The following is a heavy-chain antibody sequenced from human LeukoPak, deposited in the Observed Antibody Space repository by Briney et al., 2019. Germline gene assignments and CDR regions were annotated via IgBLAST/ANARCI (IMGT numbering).Heavy chain of an antibody. V-gene: IGHV3-23*01. J-gene: IGHJ4*02. D-gene: IGHD6-13*01. Sequence: GGSLRLSCAASGFTFRSFAMSWVRQAPGKGLEWVSAISGSGGSTYHADSVKGRFTISRDNSKSTLFLQMNSLRGEDTALYYCAKDHGSAAAGTGVLDYWGQGTLVTVSS. CDR2: ISGSGGST. CDR1: GFTFRSFA. CDR3: AKDHGSAAAGTGVLDY.